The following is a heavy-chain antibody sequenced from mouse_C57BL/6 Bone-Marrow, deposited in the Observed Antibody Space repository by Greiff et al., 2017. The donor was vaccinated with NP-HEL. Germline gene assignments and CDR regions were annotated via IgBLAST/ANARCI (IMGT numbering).Heavy chain of an antibody. CDR1: GYTFTSYW. V-gene: IGHV1-64*01. CDR3: ARDYCSSYDYFDY. D-gene: IGHD1-1*01. Sequence: QVQLQQPGAELVKPGASVKLSCKASGYTFTSYWMHWVKQRPGQGLEWIGMIHPNSGSTNYNEKFKSKATLTVDKSSSTAYMQLSSLTSEDSAVYYCARDYCSSYDYFDYWGQGTTLTVSS. J-gene: IGHJ2*01. CDR2: IHPNSGST.